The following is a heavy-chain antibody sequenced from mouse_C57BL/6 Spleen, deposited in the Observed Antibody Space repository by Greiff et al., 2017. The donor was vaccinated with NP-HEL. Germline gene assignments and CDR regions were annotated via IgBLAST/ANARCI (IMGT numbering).Heavy chain of an antibody. CDR1: GYTFTDYY. CDR2: IGPGSGST. CDR3: ARCGAQATRYAMDY. V-gene: IGHV1-77*01. J-gene: IGHJ4*01. D-gene: IGHD3-2*02. Sequence: QVHVKQSGAELVKPGASVKISCKASGYTFTDYYINWVKQRPGQGLEWIGKIGPGSGSTYYNEKFKGKATLTADKSSSTAYMQLSSLTSEDSAVYFCARCGAQATRYAMDYWGQGTSVTVSS.